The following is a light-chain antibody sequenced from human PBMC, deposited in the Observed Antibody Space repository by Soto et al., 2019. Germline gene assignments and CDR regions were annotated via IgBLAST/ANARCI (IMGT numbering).Light chain of an antibody. V-gene: IGKV3-15*01. CDR2: DSS. J-gene: IGKJ1*01. Sequence: EILMTQPPATLSVSPGERATLSCRASQTVSSNLAWYQQQPGQAPRLLIYDSSTRATGIPARFSGSGSGTEFTLTISSLQSEDLAVYYCQQYNNWLWTFGQGTKVDIK. CDR1: QTVSSN. CDR3: QQYNNWLWT.